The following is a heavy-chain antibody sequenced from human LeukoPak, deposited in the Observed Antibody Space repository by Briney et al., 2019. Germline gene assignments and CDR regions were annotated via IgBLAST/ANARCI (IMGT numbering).Heavy chain of an antibody. CDR1: GFTFDDYG. CDR2: INWNGGST. D-gene: IGHD2-8*01. Sequence: PGGSLRLSCAASGFTFDDYGMSWVRRAPGKGLEWVSDINWNGGSTGYADSVKGRFTISRDNAKNSLYLQMNSLRAEDTALYYCARGAIVLMVYDPYYFDYWGQGTLVTVSS. CDR3: ARGAIVLMVYDPYYFDY. J-gene: IGHJ4*02. V-gene: IGHV3-20*04.